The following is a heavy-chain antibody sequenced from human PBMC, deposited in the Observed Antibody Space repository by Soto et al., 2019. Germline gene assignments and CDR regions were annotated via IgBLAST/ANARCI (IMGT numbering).Heavy chain of an antibody. V-gene: IGHV4-59*01. CDR2: IYYSGGT. CDR3: ARRYGGNFDY. D-gene: IGHD1-26*01. J-gene: IGHJ4*02. Sequence: QVQLQESGPGLVKPSETLSLTCTVSGGSISSYYWSWIRQPPGKGLEWIGYIYYSGGTNYNPSLTSRVTISVDTSKNQFSLKVSSVTAADTAVYYCARRYGGNFDYWGQGTLVTVSS. CDR1: GGSISSYY.